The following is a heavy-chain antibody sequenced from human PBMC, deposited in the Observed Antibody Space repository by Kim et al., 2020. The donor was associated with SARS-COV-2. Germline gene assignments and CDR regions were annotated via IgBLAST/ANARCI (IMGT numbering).Heavy chain of an antibody. J-gene: IGHJ4*02. CDR1: GFTFSSYW. Sequence: GGSLRPSCAASGFTFSSYWMHWVRQAPGKGLVWVSRIYSDGSSTNYADSVKGRFTISRDNAKNKLYLQMNSLKAEDTAVYYCARDRRTYGSGTPGVDYWGQGTLVTVSS. D-gene: IGHD3-10*01. V-gene: IGHV3-74*01. CDR2: IYSDGSST. CDR3: ARDRRTYGSGTPGVDY.